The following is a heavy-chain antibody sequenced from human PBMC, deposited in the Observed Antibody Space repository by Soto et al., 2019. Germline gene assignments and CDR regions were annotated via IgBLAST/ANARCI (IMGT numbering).Heavy chain of an antibody. CDR1: GYTFTSYG. D-gene: IGHD3-10*01. V-gene: IGHV1-18*04. J-gene: IGHJ6*02. CDR2: ISAYNGNT. Sequence: ASVKVSCKASGYTFTSYGISWVRQAPGQGLEWMGWISAYNGNTNYAQKLQGRVTMTTDTSTSTAYMELRSLRSDDTAIYYCAAPRDEYGSGVSWFTYGMDIWGQGTTVTVSS. CDR3: AAPRDEYGSGVSWFTYGMDI.